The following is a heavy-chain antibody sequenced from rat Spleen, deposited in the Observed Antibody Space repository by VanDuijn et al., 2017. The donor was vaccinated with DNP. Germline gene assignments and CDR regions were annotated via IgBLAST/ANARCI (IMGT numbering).Heavy chain of an antibody. Sequence: QVQLKESGPGLVQPSETLSLTCIVSGFSLTSYHVHWVRQSPGKGLEWMAVIWSGGNTDYNSALKSRLTISRDTSTNQVFLKMNSLQTEDIATYYCARDWHYDGYSSFDYWGQGVMVTVSS. V-gene: IGHV2-30*01. CDR3: ARDWHYDGYSSFDY. D-gene: IGHD1-12*03. CDR2: IWSGGNT. CDR1: GFSLTSYH. J-gene: IGHJ2*01.